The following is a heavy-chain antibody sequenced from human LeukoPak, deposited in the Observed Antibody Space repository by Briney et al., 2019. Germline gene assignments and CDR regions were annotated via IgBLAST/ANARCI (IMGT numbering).Heavy chain of an antibody. CDR3: ASDRSSSRMQAFDI. Sequence: GGSLRLSCAASGFTFSNYGMHWVRQAPGKGREWGAFIRYDGSNKYYADSVKGRFTISRDNAKNSLYLQLNSLRAEDTAVYYCASDRSSSRMQAFDIWGQGTMVTVSS. D-gene: IGHD6-6*01. CDR1: GFTFSNYG. CDR2: IRYDGSNK. J-gene: IGHJ3*02. V-gene: IGHV3-30*02.